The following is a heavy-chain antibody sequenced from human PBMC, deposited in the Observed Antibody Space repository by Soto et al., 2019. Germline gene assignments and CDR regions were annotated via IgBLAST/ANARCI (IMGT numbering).Heavy chain of an antibody. Sequence: QVQLEQSGTEVKKPGASVNVSCKAFGYTFTSYGFSWVRQVPGQGLEWLGWISAFNGDTQYAQTMKGRLTVTTDTSTTTVHMELRSLTPADTAVYYCAREAGWQRMVPYDWGQGTLVTVS. CDR1: GYTFTSYG. V-gene: IGHV1-18*04. J-gene: IGHJ4*02. CDR3: AREAGWQRMVPYD. D-gene: IGHD6-25*01. CDR2: ISAFNGDT.